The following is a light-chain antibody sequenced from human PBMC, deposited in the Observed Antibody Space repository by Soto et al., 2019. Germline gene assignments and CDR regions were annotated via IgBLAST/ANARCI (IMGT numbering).Light chain of an antibody. Sequence: EIVMTQSPATLSVSPGGRATLSCRASQSISDTLAWYQQKAGQAPRLLIYGASTRATGVPARFSGSGSGTEFTLTISSLQSEDFAVYYCQQSDSWPRTFGQGTKVDIK. CDR3: QQSDSWPRT. CDR1: QSISDT. V-gene: IGKV3-15*01. CDR2: GAS. J-gene: IGKJ1*01.